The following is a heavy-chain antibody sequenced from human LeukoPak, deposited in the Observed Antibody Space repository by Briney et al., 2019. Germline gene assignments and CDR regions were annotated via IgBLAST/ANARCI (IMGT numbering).Heavy chain of an antibody. CDR1: GFTFSDHY. J-gene: IGHJ6*03. Sequence: GGSLRLSCAASGFTFSDHYMDWVRQAPGKGLEWVGRTRNKANSYTTEYAASVKGRFTISRDDSKNSLYLQMNSLKTEDTAVYYCARESYQLLRIPDKYYYWTSGAKGPRSPSP. CDR2: TRNKANSYTT. D-gene: IGHD2-2*01. CDR3: ARESYQLLRIPDKYYYWTS. V-gene: IGHV3-72*01.